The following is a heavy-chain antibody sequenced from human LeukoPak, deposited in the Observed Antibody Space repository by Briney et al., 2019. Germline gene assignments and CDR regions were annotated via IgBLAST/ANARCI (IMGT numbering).Heavy chain of an antibody. D-gene: IGHD6-19*01. J-gene: IGHJ3*02. CDR1: GXSISSYY. V-gene: IGHV4-59*01. CDR3: ARYSSGWRSFDI. Sequence: SETLSLTCTVSGXSISSYYWSWIRQPPGKGLEWIGYIYYSGSTNYNPSLKSRVTISVDTSKNQFSLNLSSVTAADTAVYYCARYSSGWRSFDIWGQGTMVTVSS. CDR2: IYYSGST.